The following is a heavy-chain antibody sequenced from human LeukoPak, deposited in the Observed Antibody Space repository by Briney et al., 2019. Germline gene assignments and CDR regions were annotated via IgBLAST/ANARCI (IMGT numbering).Heavy chain of an antibody. CDR2: IWYDGSNK. D-gene: IGHD4-17*01. Sequence: GGSLRLSCAASGLTFSSYGMHWVRQAPGKGLEWVAVIWYDGSNKYYADSVKGRFTISRDNSKNTLYLQMNSLRAEDTAVYYCARGGGMTTVTALDYWGQGTLVTVSS. CDR3: ARGGGMTTVTALDY. CDR1: GLTFSSYG. V-gene: IGHV3-33*01. J-gene: IGHJ4*02.